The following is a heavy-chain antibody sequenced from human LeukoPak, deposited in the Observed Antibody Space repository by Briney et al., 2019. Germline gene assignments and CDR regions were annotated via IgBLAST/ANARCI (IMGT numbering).Heavy chain of an antibody. CDR1: GLTFNSDW. CDR3: AREDCTIGAVCSSLLDH. Sequence: PGGSLRLSCAASGLTFNSDWMHWVRQVPGKGLVWVSRINSDASTINYADSVKGRFTISRDNAKNTLYLQMNNLRAEDTAVYYCAREDCTIGAVCSSLLDHWGRGTLVTVSS. CDR2: INSDASTI. J-gene: IGHJ4*02. D-gene: IGHD2-8*01. V-gene: IGHV3-74*01.